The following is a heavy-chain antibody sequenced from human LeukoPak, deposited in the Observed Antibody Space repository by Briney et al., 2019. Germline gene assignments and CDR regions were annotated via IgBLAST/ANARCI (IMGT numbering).Heavy chain of an antibody. CDR3: ARAVTDGCSLDFYFDF. Sequence: YYADSVKGRFTISRDTSKNTLNLDMNSLGVEDTAVYYCARAVTDGCSLDFYFDFWGQGTLVTVSS. D-gene: IGHD5-24*01. J-gene: IGHJ4*02. V-gene: IGHV3-53*01.